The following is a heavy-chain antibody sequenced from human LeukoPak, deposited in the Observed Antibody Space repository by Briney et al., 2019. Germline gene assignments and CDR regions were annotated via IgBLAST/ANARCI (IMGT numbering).Heavy chain of an antibody. V-gene: IGHV1-46*01. CDR2: ISPSGGST. D-gene: IGHD6-13*01. CDR1: GYTFTDYY. CDR3: ARDPLYSSSWYSLGD. Sequence: ASVKVSCKASGYTFTDYYMHWVRQAPGQGLEWMGIISPSGGSTSYAQKFQGRVTMTRDTSTRTVYMELSSLRSEDTALYYCARDPLYSSSWYSLGDWGQGTLVTVSP. J-gene: IGHJ4*02.